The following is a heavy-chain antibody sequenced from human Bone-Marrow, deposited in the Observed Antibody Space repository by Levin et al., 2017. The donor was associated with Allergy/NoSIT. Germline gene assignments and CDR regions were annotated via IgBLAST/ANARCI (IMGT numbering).Heavy chain of an antibody. CDR3: ARDYYDSSAMDV. D-gene: IGHD3-22*01. CDR2: IYYSGST. CDR1: GGSISSSDYY. Sequence: SCTVSGGSISSSDYYWGWIRQPPGKGLEWIGSIYYSGSTYYNPSLKSRVTISVDTSKNQFSLKFSSVTAADTAVYYCARDYYDSSAMDVWGQGTTVTVSS. J-gene: IGHJ6*02. V-gene: IGHV4-39*07.